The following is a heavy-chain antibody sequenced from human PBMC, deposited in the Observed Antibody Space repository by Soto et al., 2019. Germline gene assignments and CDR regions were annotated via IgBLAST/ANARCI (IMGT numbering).Heavy chain of an antibody. Sequence: LSLTCTVSGGSISSSSYYWGWIRQPPGKGLEWIGSIYYSGSTYYNPSLKSRVTISVDTSKNQFSLKLSSVTAAAPAVYYCARVREYYDILTGTIGDDAFDIWGPGTMVTVSS. CDR1: GGSISSSSYY. CDR2: IYYSGST. CDR3: ARVREYYDILTGTIGDDAFDI. D-gene: IGHD3-9*01. J-gene: IGHJ3*02. V-gene: IGHV4-39*01.